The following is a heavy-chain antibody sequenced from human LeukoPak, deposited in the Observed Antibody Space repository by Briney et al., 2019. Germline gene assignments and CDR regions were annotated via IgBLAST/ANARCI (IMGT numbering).Heavy chain of an antibody. Sequence: SETLSLTCTVSGGSINIYYWSWIRQPPGKGLEWIGYIFYSGSTNYNPSLKSRITISIDTSKNQFSLRLSSVTAADTAVYYCARGEGWFDPWGQGTLVTVSS. J-gene: IGHJ5*02. CDR3: ARGEGWFDP. V-gene: IGHV4-59*01. CDR1: GGSINIYY. CDR2: IFYSGST.